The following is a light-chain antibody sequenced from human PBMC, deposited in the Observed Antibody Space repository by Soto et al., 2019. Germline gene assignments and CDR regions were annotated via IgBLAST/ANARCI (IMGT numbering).Light chain of an antibody. V-gene: IGLV4-69*01. CDR1: SGHSIYA. J-gene: IGLJ2*01. CDR2: LNSDGSH. CDR3: QTWGTGPVV. Sequence: QSVLTQSPSASASLGASVKLTCTLSSGHSIYAIAWHQQQPEKGPRYLMKLNSDGSHSKGDGIPDRLSGSSSGAERYLTISSLQSEDEADYYCQTWGTGPVVFGGGTKVTVL.